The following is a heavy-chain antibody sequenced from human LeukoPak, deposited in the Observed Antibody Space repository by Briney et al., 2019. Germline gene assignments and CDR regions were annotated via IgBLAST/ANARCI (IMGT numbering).Heavy chain of an antibody. Sequence: GGSLRLSCAASGYTLRNYWMRWVRQVPGRGLVWVSRISGDGSGTNYADSVKGRFTISRENAKNTVYLQINNLRAQDTAVYFCARYSSSSGGPSYYLDYWGQGTLVTVSS. V-gene: IGHV3-74*01. J-gene: IGHJ4*02. D-gene: IGHD6-6*01. CDR1: GYTLRNYW. CDR3: ARYSSSSGGPSYYLDY. CDR2: ISGDGSGT.